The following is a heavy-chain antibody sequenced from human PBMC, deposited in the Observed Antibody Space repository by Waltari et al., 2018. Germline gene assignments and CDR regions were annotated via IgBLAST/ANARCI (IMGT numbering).Heavy chain of an antibody. V-gene: IGHV3-23*01. D-gene: IGHD2-21*01. CDR3: AKDLEVIHIPNWFDP. Sequence: EVQLLESGGGLVQPGGSLRLSCAASGFTFSSYAMRWVRQAPGKGLEWVSAISGSGGSTYYADSVKGRFTISRDNSKNTLYLQMNSLRAEDTAVYYCAKDLEVIHIPNWFDPWGQGTLVTVSS. CDR2: ISGSGGST. J-gene: IGHJ5*02. CDR1: GFTFSSYA.